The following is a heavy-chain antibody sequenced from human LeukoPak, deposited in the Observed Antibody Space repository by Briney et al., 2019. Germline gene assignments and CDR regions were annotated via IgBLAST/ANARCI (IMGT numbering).Heavy chain of an antibody. CDR1: GDSVSSNSAA. CDR3: ARSSTSWPTRPFDP. D-gene: IGHD2-2*01. CDR2: TYFRSRWYN. V-gene: IGHV6-1*01. Sequence: SQTLSLTCAISGDSVSSNSAAWNRIRQSPSRGLEWLRRTYFRSRWYNDYAVSVKSRITINPDTSKNQFSLQLNSVTPEDTAVYYCARSSTSWPTRPFDPWGQGTLVTVSS. J-gene: IGHJ5*02.